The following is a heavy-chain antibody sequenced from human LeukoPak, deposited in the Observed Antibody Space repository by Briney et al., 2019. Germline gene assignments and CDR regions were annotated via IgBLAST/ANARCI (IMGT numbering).Heavy chain of an antibody. Sequence: SETLSLTCTVSGGSISSSSYYWGWIRQPPGKGLEWIGSIYYSGSTYYNPSLKSRVTISLDTSKNQFSLRLSSVTAADTAVYYCARRGNSGWGAVDSWGQGTLVTVSS. V-gene: IGHV4-39*07. CDR2: IYYSGST. J-gene: IGHJ4*02. D-gene: IGHD6-19*01. CDR3: ARRGNSGWGAVDS. CDR1: GGSISSSSYY.